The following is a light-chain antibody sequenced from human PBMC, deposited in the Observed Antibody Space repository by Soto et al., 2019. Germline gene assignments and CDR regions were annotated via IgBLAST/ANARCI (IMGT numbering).Light chain of an antibody. J-gene: IGLJ2*01. CDR1: SNDVGTYNL. CDR3: CSYGRSVV. Sequence: QSVLTQPASVSGSPGQWITISCTGISNDVGTYNLVSWYQHHPGKAPKLIIYEASKRPSGVPNRFSGSKSGNTASLTISGLHAEDEADYYCCSYGRSVVFGGGTKVTVL. CDR2: EAS. V-gene: IGLV2-23*01.